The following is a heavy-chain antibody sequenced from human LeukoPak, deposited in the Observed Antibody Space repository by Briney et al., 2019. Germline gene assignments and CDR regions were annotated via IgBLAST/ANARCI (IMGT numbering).Heavy chain of an antibody. Sequence: GASPIRSWAESGFTFSSYSMSWGRQAPGKGLEWVSSISSSSSYIYYADSVKGRFTISRDNAKNSLYLQMNSLRAEDTAVYYCARARRGCSGGRCYSGGIYYGMDVWGQGTTVTVSS. CDR2: ISSSSSYI. J-gene: IGHJ6*02. CDR1: GFTFSSYS. D-gene: IGHD2-15*01. V-gene: IGHV3-21*01. CDR3: ARARRGCSGGRCYSGGIYYGMDV.